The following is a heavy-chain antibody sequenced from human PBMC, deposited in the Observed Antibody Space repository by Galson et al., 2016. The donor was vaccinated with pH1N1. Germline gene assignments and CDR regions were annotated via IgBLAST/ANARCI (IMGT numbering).Heavy chain of an antibody. CDR1: GFSLSTSGVG. J-gene: IGHJ4*02. V-gene: IGHV2-5*02. CDR3: ARNGYGDYVGYFDY. CDR2: IYWDDDK. Sequence: PALVKPTQTLTLTCTFSGFSLSTSGVGVGWIRQPPGKALEWLALIYWDDDKRYSPSLESGLTITKDTSKNQVVLTMTNMDPVDTATYYCARNGYGDYVGYFDYWGQGTLATVSS. D-gene: IGHD4-17*01.